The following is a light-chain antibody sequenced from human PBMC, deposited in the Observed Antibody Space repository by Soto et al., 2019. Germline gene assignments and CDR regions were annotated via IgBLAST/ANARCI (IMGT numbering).Light chain of an antibody. J-gene: IGKJ1*01. Sequence: EIVMTQSPATLSVSPGERATLSCRASQSVSSNLAWYLQKPGQAPRLLIYGASTRATGIPARFSGSGSGTEFTLTISSLQSEDFAVYYCQQYNNWLLVTFGQGTKVEIK. CDR2: GAS. CDR3: QQYNNWLLVT. CDR1: QSVSSN. V-gene: IGKV3-15*01.